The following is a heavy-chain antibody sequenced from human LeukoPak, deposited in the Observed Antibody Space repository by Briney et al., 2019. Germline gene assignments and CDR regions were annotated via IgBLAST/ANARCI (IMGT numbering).Heavy chain of an antibody. CDR3: ARGYYDILTGCGGVTHYDY. CDR1: GGSISSYY. V-gene: IGHV4-59*01. CDR2: IYYSGST. Sequence: SETLSLTCTVSGGSISSYYWSWIRQPPGKGLEWIGYIYYSGSTNYNPSLKSRVTISVDTSKNQFSLKLSSVTAADTAVYYCARGYYDILTGCGGVTHYDYWGQGTLVTVSS. D-gene: IGHD3-9*01. J-gene: IGHJ4*02.